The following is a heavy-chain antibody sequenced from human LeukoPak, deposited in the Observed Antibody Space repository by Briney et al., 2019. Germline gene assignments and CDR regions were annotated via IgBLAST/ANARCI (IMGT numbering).Heavy chain of an antibody. CDR3: ARRGTWFDP. D-gene: IGHD3-10*01. V-gene: IGHV4-4*09. CDR1: GGSFNSYF. Sequence: PSETLSLTCTVSGGSFNSYFWSWIRQPPGNGLEWIGYVYASGSTYYSPSLKSRVTISLDTSKNQVFLKLISVTAADTAVYYCARRGTWFDPWGQGTLVTVSS. J-gene: IGHJ5*02. CDR2: VYASGST.